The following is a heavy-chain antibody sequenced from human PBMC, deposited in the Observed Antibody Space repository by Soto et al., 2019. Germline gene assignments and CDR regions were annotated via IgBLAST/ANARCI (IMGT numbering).Heavy chain of an antibody. V-gene: IGHV1-8*01. J-gene: IGHJ5*02. CDR3: ARGSGGSSWYNREVWFDP. CDR1: GYTFTSYD. D-gene: IGHD6-13*01. CDR2: MNPNSGNT. Sequence: GASVKVSCKASGYTFTSYDINWVRQATGQGLEWMGWMNPNSGNTGYAQKFQGRVTMTRNTSISTAYMELSSLRSEDTAVYYCARGSGGSSWYNREVWFDPWGQGTLVTSPQ.